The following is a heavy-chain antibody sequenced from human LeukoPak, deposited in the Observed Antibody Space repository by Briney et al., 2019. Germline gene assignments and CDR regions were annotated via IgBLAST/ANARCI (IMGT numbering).Heavy chain of an antibody. CDR1: GFTFDDCA. Sequence: GGSLRLSCAASGFTFDDCAMYWFRQAPGKGLEWVSGINWNSGNIEYADSVKGRFTISRDNAKNSLYLQMNSLRAGDTALYYCAKSANWGLGYYMDVWGKGTTVTVSS. CDR2: INWNSGNI. V-gene: IGHV3-9*01. CDR3: AKSANWGLGYYMDV. J-gene: IGHJ6*03. D-gene: IGHD7-27*01.